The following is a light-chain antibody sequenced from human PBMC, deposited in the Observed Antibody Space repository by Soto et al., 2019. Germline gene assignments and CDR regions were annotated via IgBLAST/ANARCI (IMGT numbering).Light chain of an antibody. CDR2: GAS. CDR1: QVIGSRY. CDR3: QQRSNWPWT. Sequence: EIVMTQSPGTLSLSPGERATISFRAGQVIGSRYLAWYHQKSGQAPRLLIYGASSRATGIPARFSGGGSGTVFTLTISRLQPEDFAVYYCQQRSNWPWTFGQGTKVDIK. J-gene: IGKJ1*01. V-gene: IGKV3D-20*02.